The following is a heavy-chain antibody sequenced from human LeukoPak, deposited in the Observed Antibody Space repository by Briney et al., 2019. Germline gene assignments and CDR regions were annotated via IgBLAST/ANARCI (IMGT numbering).Heavy chain of an antibody. J-gene: IGHJ4*02. Sequence: GESLKISFKASGYIFTSYWIGWVRQMPGKGLEWMGIIYPGDSDTSYSPSFQGQVTISVDKSISTAYLQWSSLKASDTAMYYCARGLTYGSGSNFDYWGQGSLVTVSS. V-gene: IGHV5-51*01. D-gene: IGHD3-10*01. CDR1: GYIFTSYW. CDR3: ARGLTYGSGSNFDY. CDR2: IYPGDSDT.